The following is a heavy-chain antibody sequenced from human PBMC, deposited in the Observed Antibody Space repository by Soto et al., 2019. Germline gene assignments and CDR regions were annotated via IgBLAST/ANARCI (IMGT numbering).Heavy chain of an antibody. CDR1: GGSFSGYY. CDR3: ARAAGGTWIQLWLGWFDT. J-gene: IGHJ5*02. CDR2: INHSGST. Sequence: SETLSLTCAVYGGSFSGYYWSWIRQPPGKGLEWIGEINHSGSTNYNPSLKSRVTISVDTSKNQFSLKLSSVTAADTAVYYCARAAGGTWIQLWLGWFDTWGQGTLVTVSS. D-gene: IGHD5-18*01. V-gene: IGHV4-34*01.